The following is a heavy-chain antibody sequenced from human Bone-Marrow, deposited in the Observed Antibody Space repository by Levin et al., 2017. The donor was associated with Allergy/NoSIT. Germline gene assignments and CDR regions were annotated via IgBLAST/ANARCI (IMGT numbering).Heavy chain of an antibody. CDR1: GFTFSSYS. D-gene: IGHD3-10*01. CDR3: TRGGSGGFYYLAPDQ. J-gene: IGHJ4*02. V-gene: IGHV3-21*01. Sequence: GGSLRLSCAASGFTFSSYSMNWVRQAPGKGLEWVSSISNSGVYIYYADSLKGRFTVSRDNAKKSLFLQMNSLRAEDTAIYYCTRGGSGGFYYLAPDQWGQGTLVTVSS. CDR2: ISNSGVYI.